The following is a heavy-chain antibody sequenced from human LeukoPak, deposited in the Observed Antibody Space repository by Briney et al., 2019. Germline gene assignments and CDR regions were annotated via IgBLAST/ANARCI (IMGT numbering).Heavy chain of an antibody. CDR1: GGCISSYY. CDR2: IYYSGST. D-gene: IGHD1-26*01. J-gene: IGHJ6*02. Sequence: SETLSLTCTVSGGCISSYYWSWIRQPPGKGLEWIGYIYYSGSTNYNPSLKSRVTISVDTSKNQFSLKLSSVTAADTAVYYCARGDNSGSYYFDSDYGMDVWGQGTTVTVSS. V-gene: IGHV4-59*01. CDR3: ARGDNSGSYYFDSDYGMDV.